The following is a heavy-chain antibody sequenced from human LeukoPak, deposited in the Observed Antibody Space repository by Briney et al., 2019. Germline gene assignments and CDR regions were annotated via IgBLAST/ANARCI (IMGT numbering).Heavy chain of an antibody. D-gene: IGHD6-25*01. Sequence: ASVKVSCKVSGYTLTELSMHWVRQAPGKGLEWMGGFDPEDGETIYAQKFQGRVTMTEDTSTDTAYMELSSPRSEDTAVYYCATGEERRNYYYYDMDVWGQGTTVTVSS. J-gene: IGHJ6*02. V-gene: IGHV1-24*01. CDR2: FDPEDGET. CDR1: GYTLTELS. CDR3: ATGEERRNYYYYDMDV.